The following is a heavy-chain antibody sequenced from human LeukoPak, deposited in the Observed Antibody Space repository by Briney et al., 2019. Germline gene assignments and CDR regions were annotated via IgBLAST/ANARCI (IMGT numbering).Heavy chain of an antibody. Sequence: SGGSLRLSCAASGFTFSSYAMSWVRQAPGKGLEWVSAISGSGGSTYYADSVKGRFTISRDNSKNTLYLQMNSLRAEDTAVYYCAKDLLGRAGYYNLDYWGQGTLVTVFS. CDR2: ISGSGGST. V-gene: IGHV3-23*01. J-gene: IGHJ4*02. CDR1: GFTFSSYA. CDR3: AKDLLGRAGYYNLDY. D-gene: IGHD3-9*01.